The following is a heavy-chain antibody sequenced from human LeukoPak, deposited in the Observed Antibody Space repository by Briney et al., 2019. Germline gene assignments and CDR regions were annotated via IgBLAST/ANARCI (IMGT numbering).Heavy chain of an antibody. J-gene: IGHJ4*02. Sequence: KTSETLSLTCAVSGGSISSSNWWSWVRQPPGKGLEWNGEIYHSGSTNYNPSLKSRVTISVDKSKNQFSLKLSSVTAADTAVYYCARVSCSGGSCSDYWGQGTLVTVSS. D-gene: IGHD2-15*01. CDR3: ARVSCSGGSCSDY. CDR1: GGSISSSNW. V-gene: IGHV4-4*02. CDR2: IYHSGST.